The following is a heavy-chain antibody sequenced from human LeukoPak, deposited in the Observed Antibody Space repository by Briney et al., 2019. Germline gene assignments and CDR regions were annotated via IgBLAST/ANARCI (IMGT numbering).Heavy chain of an antibody. D-gene: IGHD3-22*01. Sequence: PGGSLRLSCAASGFTVSSNYMNWVRQAPGKGLEWVSVIFSGGTTLYADSVKGRFTISRDNSKNTLYLQMNSLRAEDTAVYYCAKDHYDSSGWTNYYYYYMDVWGKGTTVTISS. CDR3: AKDHYDSSGWTNYYYYYMDV. CDR1: GFTVSSNY. J-gene: IGHJ6*03. CDR2: IFSGGTT. V-gene: IGHV3-66*01.